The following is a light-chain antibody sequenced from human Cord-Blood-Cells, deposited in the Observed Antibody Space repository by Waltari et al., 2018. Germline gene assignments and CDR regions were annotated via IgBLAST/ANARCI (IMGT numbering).Light chain of an antibody. J-gene: IGKJ4*01. Sequence: DIQMTQSPASLSASVGDRVTITCQASQDISNYLNWYQQKPGKPPKLLIYDASTLETGVPSRFSGSGSGTDFTFTISSLQPEDIAIYYCQQYYNPPLTFGGGTKVEIK. CDR1: QDISNY. V-gene: IGKV1-33*01. CDR2: DAS. CDR3: QQYYNPPLT.